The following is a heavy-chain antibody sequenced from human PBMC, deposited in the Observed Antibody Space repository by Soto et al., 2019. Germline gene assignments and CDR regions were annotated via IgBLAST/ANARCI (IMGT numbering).Heavy chain of an antibody. V-gene: IGHV1-69*06. J-gene: IGHJ4*02. CDR2: IIPIFGTA. CDR3: ARQIGDYGSFFDY. D-gene: IGHD3-16*01. Sequence: ASVKVSCKASGGTFSSYAISWVRQAPGQGLEWMGGIIPIFGTANYAQKFQGRVTITADKSTITAYMELSSLRSEDTAVYYCARQIGDYGSFFDYWGQGTLVTVSS. CDR1: GGTFSSYA.